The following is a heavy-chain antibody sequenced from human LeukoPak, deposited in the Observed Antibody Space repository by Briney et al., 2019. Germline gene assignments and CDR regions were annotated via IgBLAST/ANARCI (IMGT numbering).Heavy chain of an antibody. J-gene: IGHJ4*02. CDR1: GASTASHY. V-gene: IGHV4-59*11. Sequence: ASETLSLTCTVSGASTASHYWTWLRQPPGKELGWIAYMFDTVSTKSNPSLKSRLTLSVDTSKKQLSLRLSSVTAADTAVYYCATIKRGSTYGYFDFWGQGIKVTVSS. CDR3: ATIKRGSTYGYFDF. CDR2: MFDTVST. D-gene: IGHD5-18*01.